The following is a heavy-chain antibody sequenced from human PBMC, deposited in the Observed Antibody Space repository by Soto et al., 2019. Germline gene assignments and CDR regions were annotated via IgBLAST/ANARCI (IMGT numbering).Heavy chain of an antibody. CDR2: ISHSGST. D-gene: IGHD3-9*01. CDR1: GGSFSGYY. V-gene: IGHV4-34*01. Sequence: PSETLSLTCAVYGGSFSGYYWSWIRQPPEKGLEWIGEISHSGSTNYNPSLKSRVTISVDTSKNQFSLKLSSVTAADTAVYYWASGQWSVRYFDWGQGTLVTVSS. J-gene: IGHJ4*02. CDR3: ASGQWSVRYFD.